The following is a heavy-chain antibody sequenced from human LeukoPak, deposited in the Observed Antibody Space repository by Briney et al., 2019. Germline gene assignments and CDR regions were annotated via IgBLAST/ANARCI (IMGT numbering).Heavy chain of an antibody. CDR3: ARVGDPDFTSIPFDY. J-gene: IGHJ4*02. V-gene: IGHV4-34*09. CDR1: GGSFSGYY. D-gene: IGHD2-21*01. Sequence: SETLSLTCAVYGGSFSGYYWSWIRQPPGKGLEWIGYIYYSGTTYYNPSLKSRVTISVDTSKNQFSLKMSSVTAADTAVYYCARVGDPDFTSIPFDYWGQGTLVTVSS. CDR2: IYYSGTT.